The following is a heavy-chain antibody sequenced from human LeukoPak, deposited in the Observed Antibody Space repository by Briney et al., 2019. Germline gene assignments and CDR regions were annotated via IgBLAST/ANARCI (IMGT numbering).Heavy chain of an antibody. CDR3: ARSIVGATLAIDY. CDR1: GGSISSYY. J-gene: IGHJ4*02. Sequence: SETLSLTCTVSGGSISSYYWSWIRQPPGKGLEWIGYIYYSGSTYYNPSLKSRVTISVDTSKNQFSLKLSSVTAADTAVYYCARSIVGATLAIDYWGQGILVTVSS. CDR2: IYYSGST. D-gene: IGHD1-26*01. V-gene: IGHV4-59*08.